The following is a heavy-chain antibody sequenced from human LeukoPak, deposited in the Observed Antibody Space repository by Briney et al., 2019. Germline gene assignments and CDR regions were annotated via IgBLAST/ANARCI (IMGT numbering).Heavy chain of an antibody. V-gene: IGHV4-34*01. CDR2: INHSGST. CDR1: GGSFGGYY. CDR3: ASSSRGAFDI. J-gene: IGHJ3*02. D-gene: IGHD3-10*01. Sequence: ETSETLSLTCAVYGGSFGGYYWSWIRQPPGKGLEWIGEINHSGSTNYNPSLRSRVTISVDTSKNQFSLKLSSVTAADTAVYYCASSSRGAFDIWGQGTMVTVSS.